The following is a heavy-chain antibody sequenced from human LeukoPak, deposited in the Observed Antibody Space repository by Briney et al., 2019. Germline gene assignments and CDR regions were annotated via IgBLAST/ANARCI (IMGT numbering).Heavy chain of an antibody. J-gene: IGHJ4*02. CDR3: ARVRAVAGTDNYYFDY. D-gene: IGHD6-19*01. CDR2: INPNSGGT. Sequence: ASVKVSCKASGYTFTSYYTHWVRQAPGQGLEWMGWINPNSGGTNYAQKFQGWVTMTRDTSISTAYMELSRLRSDDTAVYYCARVRAVAGTDNYYFDYWGQGTLVTVSS. V-gene: IGHV1-2*04. CDR1: GYTFTSYY.